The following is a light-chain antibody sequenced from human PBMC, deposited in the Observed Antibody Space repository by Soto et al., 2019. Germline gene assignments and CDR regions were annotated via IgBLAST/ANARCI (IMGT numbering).Light chain of an antibody. CDR3: QQYGSSPYT. V-gene: IGKV3-20*01. CDR1: PGVSSSY. Sequence: EMVLTQSPGTLSLSPGERATLSCRASPGVSSSYLAWYQQRPGQAPRLLIYSAPSRATGVPERFNCSGTGTGFTLTIRRAETEDWAVDYCQQYGSSPYTFDQGTKLEIK. J-gene: IGKJ2*01. CDR2: SAP.